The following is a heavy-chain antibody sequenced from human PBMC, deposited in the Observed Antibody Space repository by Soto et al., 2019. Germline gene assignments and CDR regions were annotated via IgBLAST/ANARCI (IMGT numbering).Heavy chain of an antibody. V-gene: IGHV4-39*01. CDR1: GSSISSSSYY. Sequence: SEPLSLTCTVSGSSISSSSYYWGWIRQPPGKGLEWIGSIYYSWSTYYNPPLNNRDTISVDTSHNHIYMNLTYVNAANTALYYCARHCIAAAVHDAFDIWGQGTMVT. D-gene: IGHD6-13*01. CDR3: ARHCIAAAVHDAFDI. J-gene: IGHJ3*02. CDR2: IYYSWST.